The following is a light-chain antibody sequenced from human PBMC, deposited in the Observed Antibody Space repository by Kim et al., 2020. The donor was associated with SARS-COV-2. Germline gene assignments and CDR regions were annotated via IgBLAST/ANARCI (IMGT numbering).Light chain of an antibody. J-gene: IGLJ2*01. Sequence: GVTIACTGSSSNIGAGYDVHWYQQLPGIAPNLLIYGNSNRPSGVPDRFSGSKSGTSASLAITGLQAEDEADYYCQSYDSSLSAVVFGGGTQLTVL. V-gene: IGLV1-40*01. CDR2: GNS. CDR1: SSNIGAGYD. CDR3: QSYDSSLSAVV.